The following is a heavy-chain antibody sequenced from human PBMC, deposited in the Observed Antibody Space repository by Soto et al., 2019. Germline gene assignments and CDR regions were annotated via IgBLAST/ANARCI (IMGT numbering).Heavy chain of an antibody. J-gene: IGHJ4*02. CDR1: GGPFRSYS. CDR2: IIPIFGTA. Sequence: QVQLVQSGAEVKKPGSSVKVSCKASGGPFRSYSINWVRQAPGQGLEWMGEIIPIFGTANYAQKFQGRVTITADESTSTAYTELSSLRSEDTAVYYCARDGGRHSGGIDYWGQGTLVTVSS. V-gene: IGHV1-69*01. CDR3: ARDGGRHSGGIDY. D-gene: IGHD1-26*01.